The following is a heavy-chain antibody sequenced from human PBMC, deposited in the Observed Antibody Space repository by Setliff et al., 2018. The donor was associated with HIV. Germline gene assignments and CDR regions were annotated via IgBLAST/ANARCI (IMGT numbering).Heavy chain of an antibody. J-gene: IGHJ4*02. V-gene: IGHV4-39*07. D-gene: IGHD3-16*02. Sequence: SETLSLTCTVSGGSISSSSYYWGWIRQPPGKGLEWIGSIYYSGSTYYNPSLKSRITISIDTSKNQFSLRLSSVTAAGTAVYYCARQYYDYVWGTYRSQYYFDNWGQGTLVTVSS. CDR2: IYYSGST. CDR1: GGSISSSSYY. CDR3: ARQYYDYVWGTYRSQYYFDN.